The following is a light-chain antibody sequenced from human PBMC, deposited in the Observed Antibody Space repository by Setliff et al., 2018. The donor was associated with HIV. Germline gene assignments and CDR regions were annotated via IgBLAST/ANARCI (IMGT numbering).Light chain of an antibody. V-gene: IGLV2-14*01. CDR3: SSYTSSSTQV. J-gene: IGLJ1*01. Sequence: QSALAQPASVSGSPGQSITISCTGTSSDVGGYNYVSWYQQHPGKAPKFMIYDVSKRPSGVSNRFSGSKSGNTASLTISGLQAEDEADYYCSSYTSSSTQVFGTGSKVTV. CDR2: DVS. CDR1: SSDVGGYNY.